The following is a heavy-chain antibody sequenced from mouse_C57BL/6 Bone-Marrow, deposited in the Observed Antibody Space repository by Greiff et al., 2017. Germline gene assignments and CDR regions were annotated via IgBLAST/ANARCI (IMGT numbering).Heavy chain of an antibody. J-gene: IGHJ4*01. CDR1: GFSLTSYG. V-gene: IGHV2-5*01. CDR2: IWRGGST. Sequence: VQLVESGPGLVQPSQSLSITCTVSGFSLTSYGVHWVRQSPGKGLEWLGVIWRGGSTDYNAAFMSRLSITKDNSKSQVFFKMNSLQADDTAIYYCAKGLRFAYAMDYWGQGTSVTVSS. D-gene: IGHD1-1*01. CDR3: AKGLRFAYAMDY.